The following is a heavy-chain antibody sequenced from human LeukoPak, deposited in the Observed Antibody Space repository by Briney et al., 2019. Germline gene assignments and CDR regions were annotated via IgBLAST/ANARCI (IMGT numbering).Heavy chain of an antibody. Sequence: GGSLRLSCAASGVAFSSYAMSWVRHAPGKGLEWVSAISGSGGSTYYADSVKGRFTISRDNSKNTLYLQMNSLRAEDTAVYYCAKEEQWLLAGLDYWGQGTLVTVSS. CDR2: ISGSGGST. V-gene: IGHV3-23*01. J-gene: IGHJ4*02. CDR3: AKEEQWLLAGLDY. D-gene: IGHD6-19*01. CDR1: GVAFSSYA.